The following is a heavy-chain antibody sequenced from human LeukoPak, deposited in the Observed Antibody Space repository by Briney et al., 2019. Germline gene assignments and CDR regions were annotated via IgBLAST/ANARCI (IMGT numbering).Heavy chain of an antibody. CDR2: INAGNGNT. Sequence: ASVKVSCKASGYTFTSYAMHWVRQAPGQRLEWMGWINAGNGNTKYSQKFQGRVTITRDTSASTAYMELSSLRSEDTAVYYCARDTFYRPAIRARLGDYDSSGSLPGYWGQGTLVTVSS. V-gene: IGHV1-3*01. J-gene: IGHJ4*02. CDR1: GYTFTSYA. CDR3: ARDTFYRPAIRARLGDYDSSGSLPGY. D-gene: IGHD3-22*01.